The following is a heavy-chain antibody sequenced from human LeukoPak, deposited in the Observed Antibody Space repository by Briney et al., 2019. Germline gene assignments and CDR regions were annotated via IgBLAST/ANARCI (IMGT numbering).Heavy chain of an antibody. Sequence: GGSLRLSCAASGITFSSYWMNWVRQAPGKGLEWVANIKQDGSEKYYADSVKGRFTISRDNSKNTLYLQMNSLRAEDTAVYYCAKEKSGYDTYYYGMDVWGQGTTVTVSS. J-gene: IGHJ6*02. V-gene: IGHV3-7*01. CDR3: AKEKSGYDTYYYGMDV. D-gene: IGHD5-12*01. CDR1: GITFSSYW. CDR2: IKQDGSEK.